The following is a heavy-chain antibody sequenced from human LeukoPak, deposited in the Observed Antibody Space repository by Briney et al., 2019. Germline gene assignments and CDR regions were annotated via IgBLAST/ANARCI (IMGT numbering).Heavy chain of an antibody. CDR2: ISGSGGST. CDR1: GFTFSDYY. CDR3: AKDPKGVAESY. Sequence: GGSLRLSCAASGFTFSDYYMSWIRQAPGKGLEWVSAISGSGGSTYYADSVKGRFTISRGNSKNTLYLQMNSLRAEDTAVYYCAKDPKGVAESYWGQGTLVTVSS. D-gene: IGHD2-15*01. V-gene: IGHV3-23*01. J-gene: IGHJ4*02.